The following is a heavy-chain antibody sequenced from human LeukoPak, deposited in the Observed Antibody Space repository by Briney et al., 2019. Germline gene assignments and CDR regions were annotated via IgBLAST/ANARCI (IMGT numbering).Heavy chain of an antibody. CDR1: GYTFTSYG. Sequence: ASVKVSCKASGYTFTSYGISWVRQAPGQGLEWMGWISAYNGNTNYAQKLQGRVTMTTDTSTSTAYMELRSLRSDDTAVYYCARVGIRTIFGVVFDYWGQGTLVTVPS. V-gene: IGHV1-18*01. CDR3: ARVGIRTIFGVVFDY. CDR2: ISAYNGNT. D-gene: IGHD3-3*01. J-gene: IGHJ4*02.